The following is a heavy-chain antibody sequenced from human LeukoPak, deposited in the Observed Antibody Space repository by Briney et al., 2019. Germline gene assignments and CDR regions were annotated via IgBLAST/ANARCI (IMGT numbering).Heavy chain of an antibody. V-gene: IGHV7-4-1*02. CDR3: ARSLTGYYDFWGGYYTHYYFDY. D-gene: IGHD3-3*01. J-gene: IGHJ4*02. CDR2: INTNTGNP. Sequence: ASAKVSCKASGYTFTSYAMNWVRQAPGQGLEWMGWINTNTGNPTYAQGFTGRFVFSLDTSVSTAYLQISSLKAEDTAVYYCARSLTGYYDFWGGYYTHYYFDYWGQGTLVTVSS. CDR1: GYTFTSYA.